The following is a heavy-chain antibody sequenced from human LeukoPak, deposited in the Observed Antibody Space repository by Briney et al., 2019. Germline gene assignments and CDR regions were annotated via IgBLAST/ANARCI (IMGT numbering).Heavy chain of an antibody. J-gene: IGHJ4*01. D-gene: IGHD1-26*01. CDR2: IWYDGSNK. Sequence: GGSLRLSCAASGFTFSSYGMHWVRQAPGKGLEWVAVIWYDGSNKYYADSVKGRFTISRDNSKNTLYLQMNSLRAEDTAVYYCAGGLYSGSYYFDYWGQEPWSPSPQ. CDR1: GFTFSSYG. CDR3: AGGLYSGSYYFDY. V-gene: IGHV3-33*01.